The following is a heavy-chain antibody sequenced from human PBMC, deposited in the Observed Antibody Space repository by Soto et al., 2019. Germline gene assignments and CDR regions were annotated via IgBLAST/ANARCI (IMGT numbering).Heavy chain of an antibody. J-gene: IGHJ5*01. CDR2: ISKSSDYI. D-gene: IGHD2-8*01. Sequence: GGSLRLSCAASGFTFSSYSMNWVRQAPGKGLEWVSSISKSSDYIYYADSVRGRFTISRDNAKNLLYLQMNSLRAEDTAVYYCARDSLMVHYWFDSWGQGTLVTVSS. CDR3: ARDSLMVHYWFDS. V-gene: IGHV3-21*06. CDR1: GFTFSSYS.